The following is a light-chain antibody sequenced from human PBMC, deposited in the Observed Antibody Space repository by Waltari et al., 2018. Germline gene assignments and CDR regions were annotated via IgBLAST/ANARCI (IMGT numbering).Light chain of an antibody. CDR2: DAS. CDR1: QSINSY. V-gene: IGKV3-11*01. CDR3: QQRYNWPLT. J-gene: IGKJ5*01. Sequence: EIVLTQSPATLSLSPGERATLSCRASQSINSYLAWYQQKPGQAPRLLIYDASNRATGVPARFSGSGSESDFTLTISSLDPEDFAVYYCQQRYNWPLTFGQGTRLENK.